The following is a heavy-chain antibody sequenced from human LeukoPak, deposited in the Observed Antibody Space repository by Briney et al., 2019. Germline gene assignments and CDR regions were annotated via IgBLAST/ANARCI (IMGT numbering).Heavy chain of an antibody. Sequence: SETLSLTCTVFGGSFTDYFWTWIRHSPGKGREWIGEINDYTGDTKYNPSLNRRVSISLEKSKNQFSLELRSVTAADTAVYYCARGRIAKIVVVHSFSYGMDVWGQGTTVTVSS. V-gene: IGHV4-34*01. J-gene: IGHJ6*02. D-gene: IGHD3-22*01. CDR3: ARGRIAKIVVVHSFSYGMDV. CDR1: GGSFTDYF. CDR2: INDYTGDT.